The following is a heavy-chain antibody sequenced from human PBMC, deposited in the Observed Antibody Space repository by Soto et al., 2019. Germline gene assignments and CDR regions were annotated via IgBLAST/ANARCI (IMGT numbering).Heavy chain of an antibody. CDR1: GFTFSSDG. CDR2: IWFDGSNK. V-gene: IGHV3-33*01. CDR3: ATTGPY. Sequence: PGGSLRISCAASGFTFSSDGMHWVRQAPGKGPEWVAVIWFDGSNKFYADSVKGRFTISRDNSKNTVSLQMNSLRDEDSAAYYCATTGPYWGQGTLVTVSS. J-gene: IGHJ4*02.